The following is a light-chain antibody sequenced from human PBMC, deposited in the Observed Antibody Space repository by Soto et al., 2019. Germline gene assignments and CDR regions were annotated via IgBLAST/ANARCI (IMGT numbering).Light chain of an antibody. V-gene: IGLV2-14*01. CDR1: SSDVGGFEY. Sequence: QPVLSQPASVSGSPGQSITISCTGTSSDVGGFEYVSWYQHQPGKAPKLIIYDVTKRPSGVSNRFSGSKSGNTASLTISGIQAEDEGDYYCGSITRSSTSVFGTGTKLTVL. CDR2: DVT. J-gene: IGLJ1*01. CDR3: GSITRSSTSV.